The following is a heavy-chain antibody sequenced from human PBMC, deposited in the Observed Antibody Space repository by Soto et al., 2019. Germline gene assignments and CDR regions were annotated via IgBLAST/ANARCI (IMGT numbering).Heavy chain of an antibody. CDR3: AKDKSKEGPSNADY. CDR1: GFTFSSYA. D-gene: IGHD4-4*01. V-gene: IGHV3-23*01. CDR2: ISGSGGST. Sequence: EVQLLESGGGLVQPGGSLRLSCAASGFTFSSYAMSWVRQAPGKGLEWVSAISGSGGSTYYADSVKGRFTISSDNPKNTLYLQMNSLRAEDTAVYYCAKDKSKEGPSNADYWGQGTLVTVSS. J-gene: IGHJ4*02.